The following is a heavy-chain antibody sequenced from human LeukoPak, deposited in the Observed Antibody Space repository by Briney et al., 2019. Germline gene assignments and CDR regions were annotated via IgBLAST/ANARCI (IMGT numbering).Heavy chain of an antibody. CDR3: ARDGNYYESSGYYFSAFDI. D-gene: IGHD3-22*01. Sequence: SETLSLTCTVSGGSISSSSYYWGWIRQPPGKGLEWIGSINYSGSTYYNPSLKSRVTISVDTSKNQFSLKLRSVTAADTAVYYRARDGNYYESSGYYFSAFDIWGQGRMVTVSS. CDR2: INYSGST. CDR1: GGSISSSSYY. V-gene: IGHV4-39*07. J-gene: IGHJ3*02.